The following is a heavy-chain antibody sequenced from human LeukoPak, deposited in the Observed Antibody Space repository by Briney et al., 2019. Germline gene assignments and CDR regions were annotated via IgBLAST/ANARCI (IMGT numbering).Heavy chain of an antibody. CDR2: ISYDGSNK. V-gene: IGHV3-30*18. CDR3: AKGDIVATSPIDY. CDR1: GFTFSSYG. D-gene: IGHD5-12*01. J-gene: IGHJ4*02. Sequence: PGGSLRLSCAAPGFTFSSYGMHWVRQAPGKGLEWVAVISYDGSNKYYADSVKGRFTISRDNSKNTLYLQMNSLRAEDTAVYYCAKGDIVATSPIDYWGQGTLVTVSS.